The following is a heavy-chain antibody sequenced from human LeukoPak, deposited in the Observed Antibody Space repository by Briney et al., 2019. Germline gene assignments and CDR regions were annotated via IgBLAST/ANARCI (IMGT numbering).Heavy chain of an antibody. V-gene: IGHV3-33*01. CDR3: ARRDGDNDRGFDY. CDR2: IWYDGSKK. J-gene: IGHJ4*02. D-gene: IGHD4-23*01. CDR1: GFTFSNYG. Sequence: GGSLSLSCAASGFTFSNYGMHGVRQAPGEGLEGVAVIWYDGSKKYYLDSVKGRFTISRHNSKNTLHLQMNSLRAEDTAVYYCARRDGDNDRGFDYWGQGTQVTVSS.